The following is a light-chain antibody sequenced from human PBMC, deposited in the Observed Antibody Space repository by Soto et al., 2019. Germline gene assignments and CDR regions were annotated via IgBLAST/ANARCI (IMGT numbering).Light chain of an antibody. CDR1: SSNIGSKT. CDR3: ATWDDNLNGL. J-gene: IGLJ3*02. Sequence: QAVVTQPPSASGTPGQRVTISCSGSSSNIGSKTVNWYQQVPGTAPRLLIYSNNLRPSGVPDRFSGSKSGTSASLAITGLQSEDEADYYCATWDDNLNGLFGGGTQLTVL. V-gene: IGLV1-44*01. CDR2: SNN.